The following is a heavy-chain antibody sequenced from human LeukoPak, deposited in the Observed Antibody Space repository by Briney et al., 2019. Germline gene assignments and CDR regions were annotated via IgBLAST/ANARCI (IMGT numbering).Heavy chain of an antibody. CDR3: ARHNTYYYGSGTFDP. J-gene: IGHJ5*02. Sequence: SETLSLTCTVSGGSISSSSYYWGWIRQPPGKGLEWIGSIYYSGSTYYNPSLKSRVTISVDTSKNQFSLKLSSVTAADTAVYYCARHNTYYYGSGTFDPWGQGTLVTVSS. D-gene: IGHD3-10*01. CDR2: IYYSGST. V-gene: IGHV4-39*01. CDR1: GGSISSSSYY.